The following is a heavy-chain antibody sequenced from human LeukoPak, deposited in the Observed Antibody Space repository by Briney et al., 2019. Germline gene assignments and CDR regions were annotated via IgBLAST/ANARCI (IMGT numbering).Heavy chain of an antibody. D-gene: IGHD5-12*01. CDR1: GGTFSSYA. Sequence: GASVKVSCKASGGTFSSYAISWVRQAPGQGLEWMGRIIPILGIANYAQKFQGRVTITADKSTSTAYMELSSLRSKDTAVYYCARVSPNSGYDSTEYWGQGTLVTVSS. CDR2: IIPILGIA. V-gene: IGHV1-69*04. CDR3: ARVSPNSGYDSTEY. J-gene: IGHJ4*02.